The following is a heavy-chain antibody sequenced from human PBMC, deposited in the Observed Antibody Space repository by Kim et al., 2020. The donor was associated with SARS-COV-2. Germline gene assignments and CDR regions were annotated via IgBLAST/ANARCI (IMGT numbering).Heavy chain of an antibody. CDR1: GYTFTGYY. CDR2: INPNSGGT. D-gene: IGHD4-17*01. Sequence: ASVKVSCKASGYTFTGYYMHWVRQAPGQGLEWMGWINPNSGGTNYAQKFQGRVTMTRDTSISTAYMELSRLRSDDTAVYYCAREVRGKGYGDYEGPYYYYYMDVWGKGTTVTVSS. V-gene: IGHV1-2*02. CDR3: AREVRGKGYGDYEGPYYYYYMDV. J-gene: IGHJ6*03.